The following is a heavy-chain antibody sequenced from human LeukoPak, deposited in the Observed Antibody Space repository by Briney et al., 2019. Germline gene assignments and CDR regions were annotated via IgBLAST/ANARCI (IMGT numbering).Heavy chain of an antibody. CDR2: ISGSGTNT. CDR1: GFSFSRYV. CDR3: ARQGGDILTGYLDY. V-gene: IGHV3-23*01. Sequence: GGSLRLSCAASGFSFSRYVMTWVRQYPGKGLEWVSAISGSGTNTYYTDSVKGRFTISRDYPKNSLYLQMSSLRTEDTAVYYCARQGGDILTGYLDYWGQGTLVTVSS. J-gene: IGHJ4*02. D-gene: IGHD3-9*01.